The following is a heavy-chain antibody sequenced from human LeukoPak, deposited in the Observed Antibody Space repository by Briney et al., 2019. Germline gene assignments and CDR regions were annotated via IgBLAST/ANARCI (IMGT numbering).Heavy chain of an antibody. CDR3: AKRHGDYFDY. Sequence: GASLRLSCAASGFPFSSYAMSWVRQPPGKGLECISMISDSFRITDDADSVKGRFTISRDNSKNTLYLQMNTLRAEDTAVYYCAKRHGDYFDYWGQGTLVTVSS. J-gene: IGHJ4*02. CDR2: ISDSFRIT. V-gene: IGHV3-23*01. D-gene: IGHD4-17*01. CDR1: GFPFSSYA.